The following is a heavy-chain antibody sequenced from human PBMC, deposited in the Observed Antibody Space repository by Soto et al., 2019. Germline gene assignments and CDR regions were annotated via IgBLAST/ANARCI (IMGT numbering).Heavy chain of an antibody. CDR1: GYTFTYRY. J-gene: IGHJ6*02. CDR3: ATPGAFGGPSYGMDV. Sequence: QMPLVQSGAEVKKTGSSVKVSCEASGYTFTYRYLHWVRQAPGQALEWMGWITGLNGDTNFAQKFQGRVTRTRDRSMTTAYMELSSLTSDDTGIYYCATPGAFGGPSYGMDVWGQGTSVTVSS. V-gene: IGHV1-45*02. CDR2: ITGLNGDT. D-gene: IGHD2-15*01.